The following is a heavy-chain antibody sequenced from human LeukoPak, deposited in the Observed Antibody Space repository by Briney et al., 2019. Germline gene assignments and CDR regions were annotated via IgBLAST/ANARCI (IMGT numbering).Heavy chain of an antibody. CDR1: GYSFTNYD. D-gene: IGHD2-2*01. J-gene: IGHJ3*02. CDR3: ARGIPAPQGLDAFDI. Sequence: ASVKVSCKASGYSFTNYDINWVRQATGQGLEWMGWMNPNSGGTNYAQNFQGRVTMTRDTSISTAYMELSRLRSDDKAVYYCARGIPAPQGLDAFDIWGQGTMVTVSS. CDR2: MNPNSGGT. V-gene: IGHV1-2*02.